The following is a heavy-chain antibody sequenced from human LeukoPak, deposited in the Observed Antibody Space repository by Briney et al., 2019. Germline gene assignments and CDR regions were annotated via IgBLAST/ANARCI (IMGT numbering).Heavy chain of an antibody. V-gene: IGHV4-59*01. D-gene: IGHD6-13*01. J-gene: IGHJ4*02. Sequence: KPPETLSLTCTVSGGSISSDFWTWIQQPPGKGLEWIGYIHSSGSTNYNPSLKSRVTISVDTSKNQFSLKLSSVTAADTAVYYCARGVYIAAAQYAYWGQGTLVTVSS. CDR2: IHSSGST. CDR3: ARGVYIAAAQYAY. CDR1: GGSISSDF.